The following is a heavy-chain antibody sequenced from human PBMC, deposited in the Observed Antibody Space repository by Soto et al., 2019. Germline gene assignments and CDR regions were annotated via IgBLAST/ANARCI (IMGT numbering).Heavy chain of an antibody. J-gene: IGHJ3*02. V-gene: IGHV1-3*01. CDR1: GNRFTRPT. D-gene: IGHD2-21*01. CDR2: IIVENGNT. CDR3: ARLRFCGGDSCYPLDI. Sequence: QVELVQSGAEVKKPGASVRVSCKAPGNRFTRPTFHWVPQAPGQSLDGMGWIIVENGNTKYPQNFQGRLTITSNTSANTVYMSLSSLKFEVTALYYCARLRFCGGDSCYPLDIWGQGSMVTVSS.